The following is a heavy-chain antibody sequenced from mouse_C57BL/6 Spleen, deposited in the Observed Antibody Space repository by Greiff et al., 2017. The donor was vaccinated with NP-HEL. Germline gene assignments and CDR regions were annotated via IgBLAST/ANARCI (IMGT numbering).Heavy chain of an antibody. V-gene: IGHV6-3*01. D-gene: IGHD2-1*01. CDR2: IRLKSDNYAT. CDR1: GFTFSNYW. CDR3: TGEVIYYRFAY. J-gene: IGHJ3*01. Sequence: EVKLVESGGGLVQPGGSMKLSCVASGFTFSNYWMNWVRQSPEKGLEWVAQIRLKSDNYATHYAESVKGRFTISRDDSKSSVYLQMNNLRADDTGIYYCTGEVIYYRFAYWGQGTLVTVSA.